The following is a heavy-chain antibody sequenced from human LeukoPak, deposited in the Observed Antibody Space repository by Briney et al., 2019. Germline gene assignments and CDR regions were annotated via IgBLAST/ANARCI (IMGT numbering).Heavy chain of an antibody. D-gene: IGHD4-17*01. Sequence: GESLQISCKGSGYLFSGHWIGWVRQMPGKGLEWMGIIYPGDSDTRYSPSFQGQVTISVDKSISTAYLQWNSLKASDTATYFCARTRATVTTGPDYWGQGTLVTVSS. V-gene: IGHV5-51*01. CDR3: ARTRATVTTGPDY. CDR1: GYLFSGHW. J-gene: IGHJ4*02. CDR2: IYPGDSDT.